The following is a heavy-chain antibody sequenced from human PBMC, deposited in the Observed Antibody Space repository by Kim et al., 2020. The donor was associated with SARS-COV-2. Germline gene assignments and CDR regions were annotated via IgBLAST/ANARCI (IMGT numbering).Heavy chain of an antibody. Sequence: SETLSLTCTVSGGSISSNTYYWVWNRQAPGKELEGIGSMSYGGNTYHNPPLRSRVTLLADTYKNQLSLKLTSVAAADTAVYYCASDTYGSTWYHAFDVWAQGTMVTVS. CDR2: MSYGGNT. J-gene: IGHJ3*01. V-gene: IGHV4-39*01. CDR1: GGSISSNTYY. D-gene: IGHD6-13*01. CDR3: ASDTYGSTWYHAFDV.